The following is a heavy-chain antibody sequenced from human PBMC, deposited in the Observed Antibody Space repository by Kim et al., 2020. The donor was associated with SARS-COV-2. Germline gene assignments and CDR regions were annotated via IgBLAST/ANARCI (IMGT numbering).Heavy chain of an antibody. J-gene: IGHJ4*02. CDR1: GFTFSSYA. V-gene: IGHV3-23*01. CDR3: AKDQQLWSIKTPVPDY. D-gene: IGHD5-18*01. CDR2: ISGSGGST. Sequence: GGSLRLSCAASGFTFSSYAMSWVRQAPGKGLEWVSAISGSGGSTYYADSVKGRFTISRDNSKNTLYLQMNSLRAEDTAVYYCAKDQQLWSIKTPVPDYWGQGTLVTVSS.